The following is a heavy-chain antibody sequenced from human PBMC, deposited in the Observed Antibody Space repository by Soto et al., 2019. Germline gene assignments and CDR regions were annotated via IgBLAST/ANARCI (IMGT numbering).Heavy chain of an antibody. CDR2: IYYSGST. D-gene: IGHD3-10*01. CDR3: ASTIMVRGVIPYFDY. V-gene: IGHV4-31*03. J-gene: IGHJ4*02. Sequence: SETLSLTCTVSGGSISSGGYYWSWIRQHPGKGLEWIGYIYYSGSTYYNPSLKSRVTISVDTSKNQFSLKLSSVTAADTAVYCCASTIMVRGVIPYFDYWGQGTLVTVSS. CDR1: GGSISSGGYY.